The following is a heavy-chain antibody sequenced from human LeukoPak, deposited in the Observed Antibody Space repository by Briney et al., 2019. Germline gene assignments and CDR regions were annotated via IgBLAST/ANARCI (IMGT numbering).Heavy chain of an antibody. CDR2: ISAYNGNT. D-gene: IGHD3-22*01. CDR3: ATRLGRLLTPWYYFDY. Sequence: ASVKVSCKASGYTFTSYGISWVRQAPGQGLEWMGWISAYNGNTNYAQKLQGRATMTTDTSTSTAYMELRSLRSDDTAVYYCATRLGRLLTPWYYFDYWGQGTLVTVSS. V-gene: IGHV1-18*01. CDR1: GYTFTSYG. J-gene: IGHJ4*02.